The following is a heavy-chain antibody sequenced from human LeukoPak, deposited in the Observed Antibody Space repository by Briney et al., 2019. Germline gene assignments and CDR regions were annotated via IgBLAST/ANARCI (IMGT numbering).Heavy chain of an antibody. Sequence: PGGSLRLSCSASGFTFSTRPMHWVRQAPGKGLEYVSGSSGNGGGKYYADSVKGRFTISRDNAKNSLYLQMNSLRDEDTAVYYCARDLAATGMLDYWGQGTLVTVSS. J-gene: IGHJ4*02. CDR3: ARDLAATGMLDY. CDR1: GFTFSTRP. CDR2: SSGNGGGK. D-gene: IGHD6-13*01. V-gene: IGHV3-64*04.